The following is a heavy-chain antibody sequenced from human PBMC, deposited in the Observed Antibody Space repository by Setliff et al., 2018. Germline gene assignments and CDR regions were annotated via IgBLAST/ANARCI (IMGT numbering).Heavy chain of an antibody. CDR2: IKSYGSGGTI. D-gene: IGHD2-8*01. Sequence: GGSLSLSRAVSGLRFSDAWVSWVREAPGQGLEWAGRIKSYGSGGTIDYAAPVEGRFTISRDDSKNTVYLQMSSLKIEDTAVYYCVHNAYFIGTFNTWGQGTMVTVSS. J-gene: IGHJ3*01. CDR3: VHNAYFIGTFNT. V-gene: IGHV3-15*01. CDR1: GLRFSDAW.